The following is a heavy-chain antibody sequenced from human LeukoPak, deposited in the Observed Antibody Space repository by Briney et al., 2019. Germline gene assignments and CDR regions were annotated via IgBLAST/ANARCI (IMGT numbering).Heavy chain of an antibody. V-gene: IGHV4-39*07. D-gene: IGHD3-3*01. Sequence: SETLSLTCTVSGGSISSSNYYWGWIRQPPGKGLEWIGSIYYSGSTYYSPSLKSRVTISVDTSKNQFSLRLSSVTAADTAVYYCAREGSRDFWSGPVYYFDYWGQGTLVTVSS. CDR1: GGSISSSNYY. CDR3: AREGSRDFWSGPVYYFDY. J-gene: IGHJ4*02. CDR2: IYYSGST.